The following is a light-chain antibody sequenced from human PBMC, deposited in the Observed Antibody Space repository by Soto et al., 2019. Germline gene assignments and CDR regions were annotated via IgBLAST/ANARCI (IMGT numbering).Light chain of an antibody. CDR2: LVS. V-gene: IGKV2-28*01. CDR1: QSLLHSNGDTY. J-gene: IGKJ5*01. CDR3: MQSTQLPPT. Sequence: DIVMAQSPRSLPVTPGEPASISCRSGQSLLHSNGDTYLDWYVQKPGQSPQLLIYLVSNRASGVPDRFSGSESGTDFTLEISRVETDDVGIYYCMQSTQLPPTFGQGTRLGIE.